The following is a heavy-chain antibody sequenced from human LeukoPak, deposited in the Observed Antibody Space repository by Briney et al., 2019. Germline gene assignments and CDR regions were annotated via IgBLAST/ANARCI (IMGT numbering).Heavy chain of an antibody. CDR3: ASTYGSGSYGDY. D-gene: IGHD3-10*01. V-gene: IGHV3-33*01. CDR1: GFTFSSYG. Sequence: GGSLRLSCAASGFTFSSYGMHWVRQAPGKGLEWVAVIWYDGSNKYYADSAKGRFTISRDNSKNTLYLQMNSLRAEDTAVYYCASTYGSGSYGDYWGQGTLVTVSS. CDR2: IWYDGSNK. J-gene: IGHJ4*02.